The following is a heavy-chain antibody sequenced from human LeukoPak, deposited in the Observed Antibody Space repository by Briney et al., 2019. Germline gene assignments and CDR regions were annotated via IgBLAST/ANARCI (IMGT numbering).Heavy chain of an antibody. Sequence: GESLKISCKGSGYSFTSYWIGWVRQMPGKGLEWMGIIYPGDSDTRYSPSFQGQVAISADKSISTAYLQWSSLKASDTAMYYCASAYDYGDYAFDYWGQGTLVTVSS. CDR1: GYSFTSYW. CDR2: IYPGDSDT. D-gene: IGHD4-17*01. J-gene: IGHJ4*02. V-gene: IGHV5-51*01. CDR3: ASAYDYGDYAFDY.